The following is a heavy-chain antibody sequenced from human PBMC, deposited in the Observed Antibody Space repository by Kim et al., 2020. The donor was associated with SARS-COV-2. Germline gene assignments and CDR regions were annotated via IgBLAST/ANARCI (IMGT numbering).Heavy chain of an antibody. CDR1: GGSFSGYY. CDR2: INHSGST. J-gene: IGHJ4*02. D-gene: IGHD2-21*02. CDR3: ARVYRAYRGPLAYCGGDCPIPFDY. V-gene: IGHV4-34*01. Sequence: SETLSLTCAVYGGSFSGYYWSWIRQPPGKGLEWIGEINHSGSTNYNPSLKSRVTISVDTSKNQFSLKLSSVTAADTAVYYCARVYRAYRGPLAYCGGDCPIPFDYWGQGTLVTVSS.